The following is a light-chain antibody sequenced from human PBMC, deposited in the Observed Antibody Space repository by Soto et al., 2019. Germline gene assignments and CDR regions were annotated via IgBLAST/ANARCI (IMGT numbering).Light chain of an antibody. V-gene: IGKV3-11*01. CDR2: DAS. Sequence: DIVLTQSPSTLSLSPGDRASLSCRASQSVSNSLAWYQQRPGQAPRLLIHDASKRAAGIPARFSGSGSGTDFTLTISSLEPEDFAVYFCQRETFGQGTKVDI. CDR1: QSVSNS. J-gene: IGKJ1*01. CDR3: QRET.